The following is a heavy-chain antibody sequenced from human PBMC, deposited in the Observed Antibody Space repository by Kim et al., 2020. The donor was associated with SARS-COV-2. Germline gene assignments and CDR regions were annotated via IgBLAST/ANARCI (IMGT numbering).Heavy chain of an antibody. CDR2: ISWNSDTI. V-gene: IGHV3-9*01. CDR3: AKEGLEVGATSGAFHI. CDR1: GFTFDDYA. D-gene: IGHD1-26*01. J-gene: IGHJ3*02. Sequence: GGSLRLSCAASGFTFDDYAMHWVRQAPGKGLEWVSGISWNSDTIGYADSVKGRFTISRDNAKNSLYLQMKSLRAEDTALYYCAKEGLEVGATSGAFHIWGQGTMVTVSS.